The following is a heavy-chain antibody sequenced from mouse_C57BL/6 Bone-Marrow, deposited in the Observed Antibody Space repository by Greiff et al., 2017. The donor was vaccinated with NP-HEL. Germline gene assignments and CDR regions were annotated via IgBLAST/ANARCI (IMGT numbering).Heavy chain of an antibody. CDR2: ISNGGGST. CDR1: GFTFSDYY. Sequence: EVKLMESGGGLVQPGGSLKLSCAASGFTFSDYYMYWVRQTPEKRLEWVAYISNGGGSTYYPDTVKGRFTISRDNAKNTLYLQMSRLKSEDTAMYYCARHDDGYYVDAMDYWGQGTSVTVSS. V-gene: IGHV5-12*01. CDR3: ARHDDGYYVDAMDY. J-gene: IGHJ4*01. D-gene: IGHD2-3*01.